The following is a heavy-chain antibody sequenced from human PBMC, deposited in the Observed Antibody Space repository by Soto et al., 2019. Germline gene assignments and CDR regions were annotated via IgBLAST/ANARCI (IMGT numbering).Heavy chain of an antibody. CDR1: GYTSTGYY. Sequence: ASVKVSCKASGYTSTGYYMHWVRQAPGQGLVWMGWINPNSGGTNYAQKFQGWVTMTRDTSISTAYMELSRLRSDDTAVYYCARAMVVAATNAFDIWGQGTMVTVSS. D-gene: IGHD2-15*01. CDR3: ARAMVVAATNAFDI. CDR2: INPNSGGT. V-gene: IGHV1-2*04. J-gene: IGHJ3*02.